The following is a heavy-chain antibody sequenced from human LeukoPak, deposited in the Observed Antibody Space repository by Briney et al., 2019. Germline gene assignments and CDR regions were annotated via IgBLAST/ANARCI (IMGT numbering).Heavy chain of an antibody. CDR3: VRDFSWGFDY. CDR2: IRNDGSNK. D-gene: IGHD7-27*01. J-gene: IGHJ4*02. Sequence: GGSLRLSCAASGFTFSSYGMHWVRQAPGKGLEWVTFIRNDGSNKYYADAVKGRFTISRDNFENTFSLHMNSLRPEDTAVYYCVRDFSWGFDYWGQGTLVSVSS. V-gene: IGHV3-30*02. CDR1: GFTFSSYG.